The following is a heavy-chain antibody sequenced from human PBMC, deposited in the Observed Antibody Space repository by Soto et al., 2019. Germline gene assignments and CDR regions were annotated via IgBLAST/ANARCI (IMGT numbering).Heavy chain of an antibody. CDR1: GFSFSSYA. CDR2: ISRSGNST. D-gene: IGHD3-9*01. CDR3: AKDAKILDWLPTSYYYDF. J-gene: IGHJ4*02. V-gene: IGHV3-23*01. Sequence: EVQVLESGGDLAQPGGSLRLSCAASGFSFSSYAMSWVRQSPGKELEWVSSISRSGNSTYSADSVRGRFTISRDNSKNTLYLQMYSLRAEDTAVYYCAKDAKILDWLPTSYYYDFWGRGALVTVSS.